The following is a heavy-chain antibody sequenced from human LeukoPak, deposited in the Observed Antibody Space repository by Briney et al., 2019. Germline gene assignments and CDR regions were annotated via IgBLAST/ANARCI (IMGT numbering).Heavy chain of an antibody. Sequence: GGSLRLSCAASGFTFSSYAMSWVRQAPGKGLEWVSAISGSGGSTYYADSVKGRFTISRDNSKNTLYLQMNSLRAEDTAVYYCAKSPGTLWFGEYHFAYWGQGTLVTVSS. J-gene: IGHJ4*02. D-gene: IGHD3-10*01. V-gene: IGHV3-23*01. CDR1: GFTFSSYA. CDR3: AKSPGTLWFGEYHFAY. CDR2: ISGSGGST.